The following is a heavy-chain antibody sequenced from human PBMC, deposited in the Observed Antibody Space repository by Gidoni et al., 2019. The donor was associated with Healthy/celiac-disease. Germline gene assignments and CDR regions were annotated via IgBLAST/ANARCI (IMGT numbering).Heavy chain of an antibody. D-gene: IGHD2-15*01. CDR2: IRSKAYGGTT. CDR3: TREDIVVVVAASLYYYYGMDV. J-gene: IGHJ6*02. V-gene: IGHV3-49*04. Sequence: EVQLVESGGGLVQPGRSLRLSCTASGFTFGDYAMSWVRQAPGKGLEWVGFIRSKAYGGTTEYAASVKGRFTISRDDSKSIADLQMNSLKTEDTAVYYCTREDIVVVVAASLYYYYGMDVWGQGTTVTVSS. CDR1: GFTFGDYA.